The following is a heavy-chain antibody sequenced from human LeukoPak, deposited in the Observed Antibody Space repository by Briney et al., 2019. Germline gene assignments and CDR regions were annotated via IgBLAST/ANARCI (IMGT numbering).Heavy chain of an antibody. J-gene: IGHJ4*02. CDR2: IYHSGST. CDR3: ASREYSSSFFDY. D-gene: IGHD6-6*01. CDR1: GGSISSGGYY. Sequence: SQTLSLTCTVSGGSISSGGYYWSWIRQPPGKGLEWIGYIYHSGSTYYNPSLKSRVTISVDRSKNQFSLKLSSVTAADTAVYYCASREYSSSFFDYWGQGTLVTVSS. V-gene: IGHV4-30-2*01.